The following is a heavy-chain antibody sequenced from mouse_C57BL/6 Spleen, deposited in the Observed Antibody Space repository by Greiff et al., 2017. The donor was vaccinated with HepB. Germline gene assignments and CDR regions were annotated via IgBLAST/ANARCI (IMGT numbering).Heavy chain of an antibody. CDR1: GYAFTNYL. Sequence: QVQLQQSGAELVRPGTSVKVSCKASGYAFTNYLIEWVKQRPGQGLEWIGVINPGSGGTNYNEKFKGKATLTADKSSSTAYMQLSSLTSEDSAVYFCVRGDYSTAWFAYWGQGTLVTVSA. D-gene: IGHD2-5*01. CDR2: INPGSGGT. CDR3: VRGDYSTAWFAY. J-gene: IGHJ3*01. V-gene: IGHV1-54*01.